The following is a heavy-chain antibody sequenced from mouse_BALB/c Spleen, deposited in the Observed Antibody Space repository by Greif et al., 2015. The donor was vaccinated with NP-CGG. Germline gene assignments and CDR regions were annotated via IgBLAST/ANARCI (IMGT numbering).Heavy chain of an antibody. CDR3: ARYYRYPYYAMDY. J-gene: IGHJ4*01. CDR1: GFNIRDTY. D-gene: IGHD2-14*01. V-gene: IGHV14-3*02. Sequence: VQLKQSGAELVKPGASVKLSCTASGFNIRDTYMHWVKQRPGQGLEWIGRIDPANGYTKYDPKFQGKATITADTSSNTACLHLSSLTSEDTAVYYCARYYRYPYYAMDYWGQGTSVTVSS. CDR2: IDPANGYT.